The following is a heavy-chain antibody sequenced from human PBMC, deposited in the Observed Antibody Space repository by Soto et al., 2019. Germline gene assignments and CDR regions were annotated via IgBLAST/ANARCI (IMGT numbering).Heavy chain of an antibody. CDR1: GYTFTTYG. J-gene: IGHJ6*02. D-gene: IGHD1-1*01. V-gene: IGHV1-18*04. CDR2: ISPYNGTT. Sequence: VASVKVSCKASGYTFTTYGISWVRQAPGQGLEWMGWISPYNGTTKYAEKFQGEMTMTTDTATSTAYMDLRSLRSDDTAVYYCASHGERDTGLNFYYYLHGMDVWGQGTSVTVSS. CDR3: ASHGERDTGLNFYYYLHGMDV.